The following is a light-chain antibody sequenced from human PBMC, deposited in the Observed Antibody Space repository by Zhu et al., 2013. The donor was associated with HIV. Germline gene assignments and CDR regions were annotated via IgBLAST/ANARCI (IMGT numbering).Light chain of an antibody. Sequence: SYELTQPPSVSVSPGQTANITCSGDKLGDKYVCWYQQRPGQSPLLVIYQDNKRPSGIPERFSGSNSGNTATLTISSVEAGDEADYYCQAWDSSTDVVFGGGTKLTVL. CDR1: KLGDKY. CDR2: QDN. V-gene: IGLV3-1*01. CDR3: QAWDSSTDVV. J-gene: IGLJ2*01.